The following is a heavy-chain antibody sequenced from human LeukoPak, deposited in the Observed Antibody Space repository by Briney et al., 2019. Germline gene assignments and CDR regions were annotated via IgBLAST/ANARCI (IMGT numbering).Heavy chain of an antibody. CDR1: GGSISSYY. CDR3: ARGDSSSWLFDY. Sequence: SETLSLTCTVSGGSISSYYWSWIRQPAGKGLEWIGRIYTSGSTNYNPSLKSRVTMSVDTSKNQFSLKLSSVTAADTAVHYCARGDSSSWLFDYWGQGTLITVSS. J-gene: IGHJ4*02. CDR2: IYTSGST. D-gene: IGHD6-13*01. V-gene: IGHV4-4*07.